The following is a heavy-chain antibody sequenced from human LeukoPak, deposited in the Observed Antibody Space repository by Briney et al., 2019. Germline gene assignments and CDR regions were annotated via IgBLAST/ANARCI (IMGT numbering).Heavy chain of an antibody. J-gene: IGHJ4*02. CDR1: GGSISSYY. CDR3: ARDLRVGAMSGFDY. CDR2: IYTSGST. Sequence: SETLSLTCTVSGGSISSYYWSWIRQPAGKGLEWIGRIYTSGSTNYNPSLKSRVTMPVDTSKNQFSLKLSSVTAADTAVYYCARDLRVGAMSGFDYWGQGTLVTVSS. V-gene: IGHV4-4*07. D-gene: IGHD1-26*01.